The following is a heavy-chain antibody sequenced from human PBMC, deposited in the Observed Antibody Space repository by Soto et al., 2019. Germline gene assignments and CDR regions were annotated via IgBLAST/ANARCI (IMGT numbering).Heavy chain of an antibody. CDR1: GYTFTTHY. CDR2: INISGGGT. CDR3: ARDSTLAY. Sequence: VASVKVSCKRAGYTFTTHYIHGVRQAPGQGLEWMGIINISGGGTSYAQKFQGRVTMSRDTSTTTVYMELSSLRSEDTAVYYCARDSTLAYWCQGTLFTVSS. V-gene: IGHV1-46*01. J-gene: IGHJ4*02.